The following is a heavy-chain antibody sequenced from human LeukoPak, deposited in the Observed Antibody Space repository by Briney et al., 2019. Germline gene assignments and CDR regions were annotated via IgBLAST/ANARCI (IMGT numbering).Heavy chain of an antibody. Sequence: SETLSLTSAVADSSISTGTCGICVRQPPGKGLEWIGEFYDGWSTNYNPSLKSRVTISVDKTNNHFYLKLNSVTAADTAVYYCARHARWILTDYTAYGGQGTLVTVSS. CDR1: DSSISTGTC. V-gene: IGHV4-4*02. CDR2: FYDGWST. J-gene: IGHJ4*02. CDR3: ARHARWILTDYTAY. D-gene: IGHD2-2*03.